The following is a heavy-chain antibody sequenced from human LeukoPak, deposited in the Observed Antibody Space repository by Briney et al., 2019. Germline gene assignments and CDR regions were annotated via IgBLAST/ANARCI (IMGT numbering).Heavy chain of an antibody. CDR2: INSDGSST. J-gene: IGHJ3*02. CDR3: AKDPQHTSAYDAFDI. CDR1: GFTFSSYW. V-gene: IGHV3-74*01. D-gene: IGHD3-22*01. Sequence: GGSLRLSCAASGFTFSSYWMHWVRQAPGKGLVWVSRINSDGSSTSYADSVKGRFTISRDNAKNTLYLQMNSLRTEDTALYYCAKDPQHTSAYDAFDIWGQGTMVTVSS.